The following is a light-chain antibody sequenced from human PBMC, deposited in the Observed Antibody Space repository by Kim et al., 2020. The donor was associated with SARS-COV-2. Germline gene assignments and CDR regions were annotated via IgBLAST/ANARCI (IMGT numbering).Light chain of an antibody. Sequence: DIQMTQSPSSLSASVGDRVTITCRASQSISSYLNWYQQKPGEAPMLLIYAASCLQTGVPSRFSGSGSGTDFTLTISSLQTEDVATYYCQQSYRTPFTFGGGT. J-gene: IGKJ4*01. CDR1: QSISSY. V-gene: IGKV1-39*01. CDR2: AAS. CDR3: QQSYRTPFT.